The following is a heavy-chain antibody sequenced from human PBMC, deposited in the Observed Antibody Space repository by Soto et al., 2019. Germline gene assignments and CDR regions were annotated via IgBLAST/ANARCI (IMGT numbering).Heavy chain of an antibody. CDR1: GYTFTSYA. J-gene: IGHJ6*03. V-gene: IGHV1-3*01. D-gene: IGHD3-3*01. CDR2: INAGNGNT. CDR3: ARANHYDFWSGYTKTPGKWPYMDV. Sequence: QVQLVQSGAEVKKPGASVKVSCKASGYTFTSYAMHWVRQAPGQRLEWMGWINAGNGNTKYSQKFQGRVTITRDTSASTAYMELSSLRSEDTAVYYCARANHYDFWSGYTKTPGKWPYMDVWGKGTTVTVSS.